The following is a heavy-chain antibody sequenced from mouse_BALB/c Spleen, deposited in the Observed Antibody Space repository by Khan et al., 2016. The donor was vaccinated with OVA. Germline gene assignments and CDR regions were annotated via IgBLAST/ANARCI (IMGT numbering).Heavy chain of an antibody. J-gene: IGHJ2*01. Sequence: QVQLKQSGAELAKPGASVKMSCKASGYTFSTYWMHWVKQRPGKGLEWIGYINPTSGYPDYNEKFKDQATFSADKSSSTAYMQLSSLTSEDSAVYYCARERIDYWGQGTTLTVSS. CDR3: ARERIDY. CDR1: GYTFSTYW. CDR2: INPTSGYP. V-gene: IGHV1-7*01.